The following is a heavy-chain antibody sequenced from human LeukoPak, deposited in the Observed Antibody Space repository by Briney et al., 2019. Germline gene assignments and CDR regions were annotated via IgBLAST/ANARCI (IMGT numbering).Heavy chain of an antibody. CDR2: IYYSGST. V-gene: IGHV4-59*08. J-gene: IGHJ6*02. CDR3: ARHTAVGTLIADYYYGMDV. Sequence: SETLSLTCTGSGGSISSYYWSWIRQPPGKGLEWIGYIYYSGSTNYNPSLKSRATISVDTSKNQFSLKLSSVTAADTAVYYCARHTAVGTLIADYYYGMDVWGQGTTVTVSS. CDR1: GGSISSYY. D-gene: IGHD2-8*01.